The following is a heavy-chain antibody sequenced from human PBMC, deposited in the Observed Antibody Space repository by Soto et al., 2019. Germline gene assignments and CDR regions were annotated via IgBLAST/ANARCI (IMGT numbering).Heavy chain of an antibody. CDR2: IYYSGST. D-gene: IGHD3-22*01. V-gene: IGHV4-31*03. Sequence: QVQLQESGPGLVKPSQTLSLTCTVSGGSINSDFYYWTWIRQHPGKGLEWLGYIYYSGSTYYNPSLTSRITMSLDMSKNQFSLKLSSVTAADTAVYYCARQYHSSGYWFDYWGQGTLVTVSS. CDR1: GGSINSDFYY. J-gene: IGHJ4*02. CDR3: ARQYHSSGYWFDY.